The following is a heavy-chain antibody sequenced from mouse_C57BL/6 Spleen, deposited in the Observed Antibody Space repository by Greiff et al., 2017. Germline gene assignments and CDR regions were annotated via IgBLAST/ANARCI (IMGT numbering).Heavy chain of an antibody. V-gene: IGHV1-53*01. D-gene: IGHD1-1*01. Sequence: QVQLQQPGTELVKPGASVKLSCKASGYTFTSYWMHWVKQRPGQGLEWIGNINPSNGGTNYNEKFKSKATLTVDKSSITAYMELSSLTSEDSAVYYFAREGDGSSPYWYFDGWGTGTTVTVSS. CDR2: INPSNGGT. J-gene: IGHJ1*03. CDR1: GYTFTSYW. CDR3: AREGDGSSPYWYFDG.